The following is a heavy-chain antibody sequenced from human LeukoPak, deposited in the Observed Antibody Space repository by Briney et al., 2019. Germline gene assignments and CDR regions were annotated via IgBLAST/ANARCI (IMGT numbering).Heavy chain of an antibody. CDR1: GLTFSNAW. V-gene: IGHV3-15*01. J-gene: IGHJ4*02. CDR3: TSDYAV. Sequence: GGSLRLSCAASGLTFSNAWMSWVRQAPGRGLEWVGRIKRKTDGETIDYAAPVKGRFTISRDDSKNTLYLQMNNLKTEDTAVYYCTSDYAVWGQGTLVIVSS. CDR2: IKRKTDGETI. D-gene: IGHD4-17*01.